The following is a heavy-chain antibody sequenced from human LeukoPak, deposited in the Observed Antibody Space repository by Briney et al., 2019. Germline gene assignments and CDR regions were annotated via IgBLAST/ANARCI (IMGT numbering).Heavy chain of an antibody. CDR1: GFTFNSYA. V-gene: IGHV3-23*01. D-gene: IGHD6-19*01. CDR3: AKEVAIPVAVDAFER. Sequence: GGSRRLSCAASGFTFNSYAMSWVRQAPGKGLEWVSAISARGGTTYYADSVKGRFTISRDNSKNTLYLQMNSLGAEDTAVYYCAKEVAIPVAVDAFERWGQGTLVTVSS. CDR2: ISARGGTT. J-gene: IGHJ3*02.